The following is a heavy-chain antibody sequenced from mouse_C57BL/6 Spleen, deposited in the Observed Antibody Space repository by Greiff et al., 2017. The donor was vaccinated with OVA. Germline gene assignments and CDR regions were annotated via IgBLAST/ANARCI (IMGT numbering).Heavy chain of an antibody. Sequence: VQLQQSGAELVRPGASVTLSCKASGYTFTDYAMHWVKQTPVHGLEWIGAIDPDTGGTAYNQKFKGKAILTADKSSSPAYMELRSLTSEDSAVYYCTTLRGGFAYWGQGTLVTVSA. J-gene: IGHJ3*01. V-gene: IGHV1-15*01. CDR2: IDPDTGGT. D-gene: IGHD1-1*01. CDR3: TTLRGGFAY. CDR1: GYTFTDYA.